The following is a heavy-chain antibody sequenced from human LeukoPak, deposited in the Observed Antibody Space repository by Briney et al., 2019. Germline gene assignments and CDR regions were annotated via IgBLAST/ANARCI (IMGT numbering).Heavy chain of an antibody. Sequence: SETLSLTCTVSGYSISSDYYWDWIRQPPGKGLEWIGRIYHSGYTYYNPSLKSRITMSVDTSKNQFSLKLSSVTAADTAVYYCARGSAADDYWGQGTLVTVSS. CDR3: ARGSAADDY. V-gene: IGHV4-38-2*02. D-gene: IGHD6-13*01. CDR1: GYSISSDYY. CDR2: IYHSGYT. J-gene: IGHJ4*02.